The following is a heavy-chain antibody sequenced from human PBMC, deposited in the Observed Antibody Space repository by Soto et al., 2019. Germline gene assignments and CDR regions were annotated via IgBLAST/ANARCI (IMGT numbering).Heavy chain of an antibody. CDR1: GYTFTSYG. Sequence: QVQLVQSGAEVKQPGASVKVSCKGSGYTFTSYGISWVRQAPGQGLEWMGWIDVNTNYAQKFQGRVTMTTDTSTSTAYLELRSLRSDDTVVYYCARESMSYDYSNLRYWGQGTQVTVSS. J-gene: IGHJ4*02. CDR2: IDVNT. CDR3: ARESMSYDYSNLRY. V-gene: IGHV1-18*04. D-gene: IGHD4-4*01.